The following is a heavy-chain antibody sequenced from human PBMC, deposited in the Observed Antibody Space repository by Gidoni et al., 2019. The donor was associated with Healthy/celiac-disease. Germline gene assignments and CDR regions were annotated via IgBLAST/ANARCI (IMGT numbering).Heavy chain of an antibody. V-gene: IGHV4-59*01. CDR2: IYYSGST. Sequence: QVQLQESGPGLVKPSETLSLTCTVSGGSISSYYWSWIRQPPGKGLEWSGYIYYSGSTNYNPSLKSRVTISVDTSKNQFSLKLSSVTAADTAVYYCASLDVYCSGGSCYNGMDVWGQGTTVTVSS. CDR1: GGSISSYY. J-gene: IGHJ6*02. D-gene: IGHD2-15*01. CDR3: ASLDVYCSGGSCYNGMDV.